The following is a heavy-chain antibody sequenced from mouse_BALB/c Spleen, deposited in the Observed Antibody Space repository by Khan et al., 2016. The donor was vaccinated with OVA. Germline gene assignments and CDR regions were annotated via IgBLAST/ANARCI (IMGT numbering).Heavy chain of an antibody. CDR3: AREGYDGNYRAWFAY. CDR1: GYAFSDYW. CDR2: IYPGHGDT. V-gene: IGHV1-80*01. Sequence: VQLKQSGAELVRPGSSVKISCKASGYAFSDYWMNWVKQRPGQGLEWIGQIYPGHGDTNCNGKFKGKATLTADKSSSTVYMQLSSLTSEDSAVYFCAREGYDGNYRAWFAYWGQGTLVTVSA. D-gene: IGHD2-3*01. J-gene: IGHJ3*01.